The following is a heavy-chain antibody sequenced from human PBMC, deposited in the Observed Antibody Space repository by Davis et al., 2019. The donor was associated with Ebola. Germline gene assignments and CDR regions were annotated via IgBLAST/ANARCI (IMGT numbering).Heavy chain of an antibody. Sequence: SETLSLTCTVSGGSISSYYWSWIRQPPGKGLEWIGYIYYSGSTNYNPSLKIRVTISVDTSKNQFSLKLSSVTAADSAVYYCVRGDRGSYVDGYWGQGTLVTVSS. D-gene: IGHD1-26*01. V-gene: IGHV4-59*01. J-gene: IGHJ4*02. CDR1: GGSISSYY. CDR2: IYYSGST. CDR3: VRGDRGSYVDGY.